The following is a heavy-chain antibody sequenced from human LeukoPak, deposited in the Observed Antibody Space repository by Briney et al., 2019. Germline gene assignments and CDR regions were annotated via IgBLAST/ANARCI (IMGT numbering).Heavy chain of an antibody. D-gene: IGHD6-6*01. J-gene: IGHJ4*02. CDR2: IYYSGST. CDR1: GGSISSHY. CDR3: AGIEYSSSRPFWN. V-gene: IGHV4-59*11. Sequence: SETLSPTCTVSGGSISSHYWSWIRQPPGKGLEWIGYIYYSGSTNYNPSLKSRVTISVDTSKNQFSLKLSSVTAADTAVYYCAGIEYSSSRPFWNWGQGTLVTVSS.